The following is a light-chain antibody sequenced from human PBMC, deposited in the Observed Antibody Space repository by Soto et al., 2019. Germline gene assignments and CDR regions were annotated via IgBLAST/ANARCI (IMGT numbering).Light chain of an antibody. CDR3: SSVGGSDNVV. V-gene: IGLV2-8*01. J-gene: IGLJ2*01. CDR1: SSDVGGYNS. CDR2: EVS. Sequence: QSVLTQPPSASGSPGQSVTISCTGTSSDVGGYNSVSWFQQPPGKAPKLIIYEVSKRPSGVPGRFSGSKSGNTASLTVSGLQAEEEADYYGSSVGGSDNVVFGGGTKVTVL.